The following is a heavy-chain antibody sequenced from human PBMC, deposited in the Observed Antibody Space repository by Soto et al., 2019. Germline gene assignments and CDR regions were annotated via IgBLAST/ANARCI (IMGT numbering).Heavy chain of an antibody. Sequence: EVQLVESGGGLVQPGGSLRLSCAASGFTFSSYSMNWVRQAPGKGLEWLSYISSSISTMHYADSVKGRFTISRDNAKNSLYLQINSLRDEDTVVYYCAREVRDTAVADFDYLGQGTLVTVSS. CDR2: ISSSISTM. V-gene: IGHV3-48*02. CDR3: AREVRDTAVADFDY. J-gene: IGHJ4*02. D-gene: IGHD5-18*01. CDR1: GFTFSSYS.